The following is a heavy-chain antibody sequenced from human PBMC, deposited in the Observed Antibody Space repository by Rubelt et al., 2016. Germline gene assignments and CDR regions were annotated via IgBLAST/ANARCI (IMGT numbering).Heavy chain of an antibody. D-gene: IGHD2-2*01. CDR2: ISYSGTT. V-gene: IGHV4-59*08. CDR1: GGSISNYY. J-gene: IGHJ4*02. CDR3: ARQTPNVVARHFDY. Sequence: QVQLQEWGAGLVQPSETLSLTCTVSGGSISNYYWIWIRQPPGKELEWIGYISYSGTTNYNPSLKSRVTISLDTSKNQFSLRQTSMTAADTAVYYCARQTPNVVARHFDYWGQGTLVTVAS.